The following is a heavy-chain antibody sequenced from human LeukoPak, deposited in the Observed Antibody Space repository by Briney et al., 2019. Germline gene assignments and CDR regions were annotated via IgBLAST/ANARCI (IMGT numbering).Heavy chain of an antibody. CDR3: AATKTFDY. CDR1: GFTFSSYG. V-gene: IGHV3-30*03. CDR2: ISYDGSNK. J-gene: IGHJ4*02. Sequence: PGRSLRLSCVASGFTFSSYGMHWVRQAPGKGLEGVAVISYDGSNKHYVDSVKGRFTISRDNSKNTVHLQMNSLRVEDTAVYYCAATKTFDYWGQGTLVTVSS. D-gene: IGHD1-26*01.